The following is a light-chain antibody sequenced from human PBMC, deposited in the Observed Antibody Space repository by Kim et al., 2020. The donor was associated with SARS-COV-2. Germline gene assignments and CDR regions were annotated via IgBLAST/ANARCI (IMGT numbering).Light chain of an antibody. J-gene: IGKJ4*01. CDR3: QQYGRSPLT. CDR2: GAS. CDR1: QSVSSIS. Sequence: PPGGRPTLACRASQSVSSISLAWYQQQSGQAPRLLIYGASSRATGTPDRFSGSGSGTDFTLTISRLEPEDFAVYYCQQYGRSPLTFGGGTKVDIK. V-gene: IGKV3-20*01.